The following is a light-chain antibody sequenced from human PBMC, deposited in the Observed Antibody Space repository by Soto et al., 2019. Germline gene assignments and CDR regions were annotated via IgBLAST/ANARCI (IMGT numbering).Light chain of an antibody. V-gene: IGLV2-14*01. CDR1: SSDVGGYNY. J-gene: IGLJ2*01. Sequence: QSALTQPASVSGSPGQSITISCTGTSSDVGGYNYVSWYKQHPGKAPKFMIYEVSNRPSGVSNRFSGSKSGNTASLTISGLQAEDEADYYCSSYTSSSTLVVFGGGTKLTVL. CDR3: SSYTSSSTLVV. CDR2: EVS.